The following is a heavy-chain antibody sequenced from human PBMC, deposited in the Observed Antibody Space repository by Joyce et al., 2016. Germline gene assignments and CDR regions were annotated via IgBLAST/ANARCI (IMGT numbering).Heavy chain of an antibody. D-gene: IGHD2-2*01. CDR1: GGTFITYK. V-gene: IGHV1-69*01. CDR2: IIPIFGSP. Sequence: QVQLLQSGAEVRKPGSSVKVSCRASGGTFITYKISWLRHAPGQGLEWMGGIIPIFGSPKYAQTFQGRVTITADDSTSTSYLEVNNLIPEDTALYYCARGSAYFDYWGQGTQVIVSS. CDR3: ARGSAYFDY. J-gene: IGHJ4*02.